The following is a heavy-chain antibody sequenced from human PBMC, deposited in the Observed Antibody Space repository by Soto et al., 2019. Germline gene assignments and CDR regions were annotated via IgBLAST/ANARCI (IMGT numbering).Heavy chain of an antibody. CDR2: IYYNGNT. D-gene: IGHD3-22*01. J-gene: IGHJ4*02. V-gene: IGHV4-61*08. CDR1: GGSISSGGYY. CDR3: TKVRADYYDSSGPNY. Sequence: SETLSLTCTVSGGSISSGGYYWSWIRQHPGKGLEWIGHIYYNGNTKYNPSLESRLTISVDTSKNQFSLELNSVTAADTAVYYCTKVRADYYDSSGPNYWGQGTLVTVSS.